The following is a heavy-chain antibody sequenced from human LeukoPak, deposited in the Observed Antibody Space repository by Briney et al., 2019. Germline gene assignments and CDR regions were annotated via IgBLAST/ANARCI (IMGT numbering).Heavy chain of an antibody. CDR1: GGSFSGYY. Sequence: SETLSLTCAVYGGSFSGYYWSWIRQPPGKGLEWIGEINHSGSTNYNPSLKSRVTISVDTSKNQFSLKLSSVTAADTAVYYCARDRVVVTAIRYDAFDIWGQGTMVTVSS. J-gene: IGHJ3*02. V-gene: IGHV4-34*01. D-gene: IGHD2-21*02. CDR2: INHSGST. CDR3: ARDRVVVTAIRYDAFDI.